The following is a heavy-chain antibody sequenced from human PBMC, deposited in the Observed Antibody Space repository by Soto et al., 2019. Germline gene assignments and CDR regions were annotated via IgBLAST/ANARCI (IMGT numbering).Heavy chain of an antibody. CDR1: GGSISSGGYY. V-gene: IGHV4-31*03. Sequence: SETLSLTCTVSGGSISSGGYYWSWIRQHPGKGLEWIGYIYYSGSTYYNLSLKSRVTISVDTSKNQFSLKLSSVTAADTAVYYCARGVAAAGMGGYFDYWGQGTLVTVSS. CDR3: ARGVAAAGMGGYFDY. CDR2: IYYSGST. D-gene: IGHD6-13*01. J-gene: IGHJ4*02.